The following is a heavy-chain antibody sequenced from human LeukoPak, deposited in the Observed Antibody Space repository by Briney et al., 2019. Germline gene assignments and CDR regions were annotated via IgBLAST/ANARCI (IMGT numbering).Heavy chain of an antibody. CDR1: GFTFSSYE. Sequence: GESLKISCAASGFTFSSYEMNWVRPAPGKGLEWVSYISSGGNTIYYADSVKGRFTISRDNAKNSLYLQMNSLRAEDTAVYYCAREGTAMVSFDYWGQGTLVTVSS. CDR2: ISSGGNTI. J-gene: IGHJ4*02. V-gene: IGHV3-48*03. D-gene: IGHD5-18*01. CDR3: AREGTAMVSFDY.